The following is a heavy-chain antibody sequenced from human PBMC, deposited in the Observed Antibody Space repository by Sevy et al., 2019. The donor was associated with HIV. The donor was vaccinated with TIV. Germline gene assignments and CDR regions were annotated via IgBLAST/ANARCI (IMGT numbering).Heavy chain of an antibody. CDR3: ASAAEGYSDFDY. V-gene: IGHV3-33*08. J-gene: IGHJ4*02. CDR2: IWYDGSNK. Sequence: GGSLRLSCAASGFTFSSYGMHWVRQAPGKGLEWVAVIWYDGSNKYYADSVKGRFTISRDNSKNTLYLQMNSLRVEDTAVYYFASAAEGYSDFDYWGQGTLVTVSS. D-gene: IGHD5-18*01. CDR1: GFTFSSYG.